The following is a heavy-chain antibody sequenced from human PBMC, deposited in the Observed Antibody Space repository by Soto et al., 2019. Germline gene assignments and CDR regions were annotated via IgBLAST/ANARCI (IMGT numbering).Heavy chain of an antibody. Sequence: QVQLVQSGAEVKKPGASVKVSCKASGYTFTSYDINWVRQATGQGLEWMGWMNPNSGNTGYAQKFQGTVTMTRNTSICTAYMELSSLRSEDTAVYYCARGQGCSSTSCYADESYYYMDVWGKGTTVTVSS. D-gene: IGHD2-2*01. J-gene: IGHJ6*03. V-gene: IGHV1-8*01. CDR2: MNPNSGNT. CDR3: ARGQGCSSTSCYADESYYYMDV. CDR1: GYTFTSYD.